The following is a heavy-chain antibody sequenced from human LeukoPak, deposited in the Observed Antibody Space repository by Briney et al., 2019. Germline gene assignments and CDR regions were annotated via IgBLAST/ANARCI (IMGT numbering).Heavy chain of an antibody. CDR3: AGGFPFDY. V-gene: IGHV4-39*07. CDR1: GGSIISSSYY. Sequence: SETLSLTCTVSGGSIISSSYYWGWIRQPPGKGLEWIGSIYYSGSTYYNPSLKSRVTISVDTSKNQFSLKLSSVTAADTAVYYCAGGFPFDYWGQGTLVTVSS. J-gene: IGHJ4*02. D-gene: IGHD3-16*01. CDR2: IYYSGST.